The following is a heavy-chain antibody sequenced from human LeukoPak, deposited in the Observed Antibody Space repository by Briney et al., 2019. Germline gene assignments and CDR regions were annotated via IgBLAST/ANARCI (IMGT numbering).Heavy chain of an antibody. J-gene: IGHJ6*04. Sequence: PGGSLRLSCAASGFTFSSYGRHGVGQAPAKGLEWVAVISYDGSNKYYADSVKGRFTISRDNSKNSLYLQMNSLRAEDTAVYYCAELGITMIGGVWGKGTTVTISS. CDR2: ISYDGSNK. CDR1: GFTFSSYG. D-gene: IGHD3-10*02. V-gene: IGHV3-30*18. CDR3: AELGITMIGGV.